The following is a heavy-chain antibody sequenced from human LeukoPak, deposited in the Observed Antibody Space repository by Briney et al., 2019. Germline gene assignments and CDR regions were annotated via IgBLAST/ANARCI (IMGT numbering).Heavy chain of an antibody. CDR3: ASGAQYETGYSSSWYSANYYYGMDV. J-gene: IGHJ6*02. CDR1: GFTFSSYS. V-gene: IGHV3-21*01. D-gene: IGHD6-13*01. CDR2: ISSSSSSYI. Sequence: GGSLRLSCAASGFTFSSYSMNWVRQAPGKGLEWVSSISSSSSSYIYYADSVKGRFTISRDNAKNSLYLQMNSLRAEDTAVYYCASGAQYETGYSSSWYSANYYYGMDVWGQGTTVTVSS.